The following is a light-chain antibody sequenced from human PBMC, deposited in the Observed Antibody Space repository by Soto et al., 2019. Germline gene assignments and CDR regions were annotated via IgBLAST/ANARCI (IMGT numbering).Light chain of an antibody. Sequence: EFLLRQSPGTLSLSPGERATLSLRVSQTVRNNYLAWYQQKTGQAPRLLIYDASSRATGIPDRFSGGGYGTDFNLTISRLETEDFAVYYCQQFSSYPLTFGGGTKVDIK. CDR3: QQFSSYPLT. CDR1: QTVRNNY. CDR2: DAS. J-gene: IGKJ4*01. V-gene: IGKV3-20*01.